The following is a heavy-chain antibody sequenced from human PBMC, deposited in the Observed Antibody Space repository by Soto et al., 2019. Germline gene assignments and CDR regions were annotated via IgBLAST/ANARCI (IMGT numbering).Heavy chain of an antibody. D-gene: IGHD6-13*01. CDR3: AKDIRSIAAAGTGGFPPFYMDV. CDR1: GFTFGSYA. CDR2: ISGNSGSI. V-gene: IGHV3-9*01. Sequence: GGSLRLSCAASGFTFGSYAMSWVRQAPGKGLEWVSAISGNSGSIYYADSVKGRFTISRDNAKNSLYLQMNSLRAEDTALYYCAKDIRSIAAAGTGGFPPFYMDVWGKGTTVTVSS. J-gene: IGHJ6*03.